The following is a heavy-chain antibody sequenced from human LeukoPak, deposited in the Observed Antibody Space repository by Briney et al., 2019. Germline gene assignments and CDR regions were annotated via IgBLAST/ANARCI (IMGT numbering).Heavy chain of an antibody. V-gene: IGHV4-31*03. D-gene: IGHD6-6*01. Sequence: KSSETLSLTCTVSGGSISSGGYYWSWIRQHPGKGLEWIGYIYYSGSTYYNPSLKSRVTISVDTSKNQFSLKLSSVTAADTAVYYCARGLSLRQLAGGYNWFDPWGQGTLVTVSS. CDR3: ARGLSLRQLAGGYNWFDP. CDR1: GGSISSGGYY. J-gene: IGHJ5*02. CDR2: IYYSGST.